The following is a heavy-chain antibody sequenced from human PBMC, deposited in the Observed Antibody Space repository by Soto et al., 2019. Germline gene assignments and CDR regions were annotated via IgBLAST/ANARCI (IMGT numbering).Heavy chain of an antibody. CDR3: ARDAESGSYSGY. CDR2: ISAYNGNT. D-gene: IGHD1-26*01. J-gene: IGHJ4*02. CDR1: GYTFSSYG. Sequence: VASVKVSCKASGYTFSSYGINWVRHAPGQGLEWMGWISAYNGNTKYAQKIQGRVTMTTDTSTSTVYMELRSLRSDDTAVYYCARDAESGSYSGYWGQGTLVTVSS. V-gene: IGHV1-18*01.